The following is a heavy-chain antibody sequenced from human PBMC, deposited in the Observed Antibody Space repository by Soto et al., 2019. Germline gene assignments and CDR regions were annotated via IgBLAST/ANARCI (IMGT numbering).Heavy chain of an antibody. CDR2: IYYSGST. CDR1: GGSISSSSYY. Sequence: LSLTCTVSGGSISSSSYYWGWIRQPPGKGLEWIGSIYYSGSTYYNPSLKSRVTISVDTSKNQFSLKLSSVTAADTAVYYCARRGTQPWGWFDPWGQGTLVTVSS. J-gene: IGHJ5*02. V-gene: IGHV4-39*01. CDR3: ARRGTQPWGWFDP. D-gene: IGHD3-16*01.